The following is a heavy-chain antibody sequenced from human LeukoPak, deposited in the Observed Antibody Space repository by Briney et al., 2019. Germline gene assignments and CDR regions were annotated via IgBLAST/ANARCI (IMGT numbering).Heavy chain of an antibody. D-gene: IGHD2-2*01. J-gene: IGHJ6*03. Sequence: PGGSLRLSCAASGFTFSSYWMSWVRQAPGKGLEWIGEINHSGSTNYNPSLKSRVTISVDTSKNQFSLKLSSVTAADTAVYYCARLGCSSTSCYLIYMDVWGKGTTVTVSS. V-gene: IGHV4-34*01. CDR1: GFTFSSYW. CDR2: INHSGST. CDR3: ARLGCSSTSCYLIYMDV.